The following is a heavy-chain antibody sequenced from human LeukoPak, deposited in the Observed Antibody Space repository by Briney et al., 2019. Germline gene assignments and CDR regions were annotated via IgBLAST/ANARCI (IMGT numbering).Heavy chain of an antibody. Sequence: ASVKVSCKASGGTFSSYAISWVRQAPGQGLEWMGRIIPIFGTANYAQKFQGRVTITTDESTSTAYMELSSLRSEDTAVYYCARDGVLSYYYYMGVWGKGTTVTVSS. CDR1: GGTFSSYA. D-gene: IGHD6-13*01. CDR2: IIPIFGTA. CDR3: ARDGVLSYYYYMGV. J-gene: IGHJ6*03. V-gene: IGHV1-69*05.